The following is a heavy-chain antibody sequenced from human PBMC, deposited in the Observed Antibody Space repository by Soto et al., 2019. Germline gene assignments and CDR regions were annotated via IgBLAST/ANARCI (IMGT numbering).Heavy chain of an antibody. Sequence: QVQLVQSGAEVKKPGSSVKVSCKASGGTFTTDTFSWVRQAPGQGLEWMGGIIPVFGTANYAQKFQGRVKITADKSTNTAYMELNSLTSEDTAVYFCARGTGDHWGQGTLVTVSS. D-gene: IGHD3-9*01. CDR2: IIPVFGTA. J-gene: IGHJ4*02. V-gene: IGHV1-69*06. CDR1: GGTFTTDT. CDR3: ARGTGDH.